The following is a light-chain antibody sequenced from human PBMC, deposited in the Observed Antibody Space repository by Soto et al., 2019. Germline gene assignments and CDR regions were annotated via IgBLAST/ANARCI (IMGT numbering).Light chain of an antibody. CDR3: QQYGDSPLT. CDR1: QXXSSSY. V-gene: IGKV3D-20*01. CDR2: DAS. J-gene: IGKJ2*01. Sequence: XAXLSCGASQXXSSSYLAWYQQKPGLAPRLLIYDASSRATGIPXXXXXXXXXXXXXXXISRLEPEDFAVYYCQQYGDSPLTFGQGTKLEXK.